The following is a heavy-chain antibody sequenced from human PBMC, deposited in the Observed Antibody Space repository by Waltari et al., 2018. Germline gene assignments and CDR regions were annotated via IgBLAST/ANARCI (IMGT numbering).Heavy chain of an antibody. Sequence: QLHLQESGPGLVQPSETLSLTCSVSGGSITTTRHYWGWFRQPPGKGLEWTATISYRGATYTSPSLKSRLTISVDTFKNQCSLKLSSVTAADTAVYYCATYVGASIGTAAFDVWGQGTMVTVSS. CDR3: ATYVGASIGTAAFDV. CDR2: ISYRGAT. V-gene: IGHV4-39*01. CDR1: GGSITTTRHY. D-gene: IGHD3-16*01. J-gene: IGHJ3*01.